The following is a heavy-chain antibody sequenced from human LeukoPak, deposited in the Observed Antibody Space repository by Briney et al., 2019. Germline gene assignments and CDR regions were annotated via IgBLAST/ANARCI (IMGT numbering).Heavy chain of an antibody. CDR3: ARIAVAAPVI. CDR1: GFTFSSYS. D-gene: IGHD6-19*01. CDR2: ISSSGSTI. V-gene: IGHV3-48*04. J-gene: IGHJ3*02. Sequence: TGGSLRLSCAASGFTFSSYSINWVRQAPGKGLEWVSSISSSGSTIYYADSVKGRFTISRDNAKNSLYLQMNSLRAEDTAVYYCARIAVAAPVIWGQGTMVTVSS.